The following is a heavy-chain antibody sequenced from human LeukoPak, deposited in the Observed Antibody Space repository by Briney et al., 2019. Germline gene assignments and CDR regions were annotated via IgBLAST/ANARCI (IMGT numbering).Heavy chain of an antibody. J-gene: IGHJ4*02. V-gene: IGHV4-59*08. Sequence: SETLSLTCTVSGGSISSYYRSWIRQPPGKGLEWIGYIYYSGSTNYNPSLKSRVTISVDTSKNQFSLKLSSVTAADTAVYYCARLTGSRIDYWGQGTLVTVSS. CDR3: ARLTGSRIDY. CDR2: IYYSGST. D-gene: IGHD3-10*01. CDR1: GGSISSYY.